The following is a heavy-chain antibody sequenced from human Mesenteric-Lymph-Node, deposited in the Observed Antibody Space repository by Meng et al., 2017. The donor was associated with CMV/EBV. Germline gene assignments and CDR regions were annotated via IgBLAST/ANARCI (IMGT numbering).Heavy chain of an antibody. CDR2: IKSEAEGGTA. V-gene: IGHV3-15*01. J-gene: IGHJ4*02. CDR3: TTDRYTTSNDY. Sequence: ESLKISCAASGFTFSDAWMSWVRQAPGKGLEWVGRIKSEAEGGTAYYAAPVQGRFTISRDESKNTLYLQMSSLKTEDTAVYYCTTDRYTTSNDYWGQGTLVTVSS. CDR1: GFTFSDAW. D-gene: IGHD5-24*01.